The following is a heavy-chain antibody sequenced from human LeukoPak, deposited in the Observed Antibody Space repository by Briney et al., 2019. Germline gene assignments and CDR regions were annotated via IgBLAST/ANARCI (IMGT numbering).Heavy chain of an antibody. V-gene: IGHV4-30-2*01. CDR3: ARDSGYDRGIDY. D-gene: IGHD5-12*01. J-gene: IGHJ4*02. Sequence: SQTLSLTCAVSGGSISSGGYSWSWIRQPPGKGLEWIGYIYHSGSTYYNPSLKSRVTISVDRSKNQFSLKLSSVTAADTAVYYCARDSGYDRGIDYWAREPWSPSPQ. CDR1: GGSISSGGYS. CDR2: IYHSGST.